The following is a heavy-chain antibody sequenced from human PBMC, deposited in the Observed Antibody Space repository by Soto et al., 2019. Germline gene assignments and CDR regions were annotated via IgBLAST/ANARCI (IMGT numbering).Heavy chain of an antibody. CDR3: ARVHIMVVAGSTFDY. J-gene: IGHJ4*02. Sequence: PSESLSLAWTVYGYSISSGSYWAWIRQPPGKGALWVASIYQGGTTFYNQFLTRRITISVDSSTNHFSLKLTYVTAPDPSVYYCARVHIMVVAGSTFDYWGQGTLVTVSS. CDR2: IYQGGTT. V-gene: IGHV4-38-2*02. D-gene: IGHD2-21*02. CDR1: GYSISSGSY.